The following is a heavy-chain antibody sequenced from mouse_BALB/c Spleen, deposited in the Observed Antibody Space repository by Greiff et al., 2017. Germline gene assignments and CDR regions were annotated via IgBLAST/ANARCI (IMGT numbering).Heavy chain of an antibody. J-gene: IGHJ3*01. Sequence: VHLVESGPDLVAPSQSLSITCTVSGFSLTSYGVHWVRQPPGKGLEWLVVIWSDGSTTYNSALKSRLSISKDNSKSQVFLKMNSLQTDDTAMYYCARHGDNWDDWFAYWGQGTLVTVSA. CDR1: GFSLTSYG. CDR3: ARHGDNWDDWFAY. CDR2: IWSDGST. D-gene: IGHD4-1*02. V-gene: IGHV2-6-2*01.